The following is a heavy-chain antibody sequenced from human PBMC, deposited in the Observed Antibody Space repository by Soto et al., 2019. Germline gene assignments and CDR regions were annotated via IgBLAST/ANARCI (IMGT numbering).Heavy chain of an antibody. D-gene: IGHD3-10*01. CDR2: IYPGDSDT. V-gene: IGHV5-51*01. Sequence: GESLKISCKGSGYSFTSYWIGWVRQMPGKGLEWMGIIYPGDSDTRYSPSFQGQVTISADKSISTAYLQWSSLKASDTAMYYCTLASTYYYGSGSYYGLDPWGQGTLVTVSS. J-gene: IGHJ5*02. CDR3: TLASTYYYGSGSYYGLDP. CDR1: GYSFTSYW.